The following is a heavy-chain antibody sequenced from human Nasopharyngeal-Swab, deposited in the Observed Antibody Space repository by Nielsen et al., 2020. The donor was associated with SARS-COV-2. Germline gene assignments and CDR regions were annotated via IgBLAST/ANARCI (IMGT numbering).Heavy chain of an antibody. V-gene: IGHV3-9*01. J-gene: IGHJ4*02. CDR1: GFTFDDYA. D-gene: IGHD3-22*01. CDR3: ARDWDYYDSSGFDY. Sequence: GGSLRLSCAASGFTFDDYAMHWVRQAPGKGLEWVSGISWNSGSIGYADSVKGRFTISRDNAKNSLYLQMNSLRAEDTAVYYCARDWDYYDSSGFDYWGQGTLVTVSS. CDR2: ISWNSGSI.